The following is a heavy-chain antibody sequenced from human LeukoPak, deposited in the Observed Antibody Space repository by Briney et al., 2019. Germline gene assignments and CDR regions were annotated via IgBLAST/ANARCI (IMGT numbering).Heavy chain of an antibody. CDR3: ARGLRHCDRTSCFQLFDC. D-gene: IGHD2-2*01. Sequence: PGGSLRLSCAASGFTVSSSYMTWVRQAPGKGLEWVSITYADGYTFYADSVKGRFTISRDSSRNTLCLQMNSLRAEDTAMYYCARGLRHCDRTSCFQLFDCWGQGTLVTVSS. V-gene: IGHV3-53*01. CDR1: GFTVSSSY. CDR2: TYADGYT. J-gene: IGHJ4*02.